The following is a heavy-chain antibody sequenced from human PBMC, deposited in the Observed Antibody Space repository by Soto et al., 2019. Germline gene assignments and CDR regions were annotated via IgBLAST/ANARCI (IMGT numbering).Heavy chain of an antibody. Sequence: QVQLVQSGAEVKKPGSSVKVSCKASGGTFSSYAISWVRQAPGQGLEWMGGIIPTFGTANYAQKFQGRVTITADESTSTAYMELSSLRSEDTAVYYGARALPDELLSKYNWFDPWGPGTLVTVSS. D-gene: IGHD2-2*01. CDR3: ARALPDELLSKYNWFDP. V-gene: IGHV1-69*01. J-gene: IGHJ5*02. CDR1: GGTFSSYA. CDR2: IIPTFGTA.